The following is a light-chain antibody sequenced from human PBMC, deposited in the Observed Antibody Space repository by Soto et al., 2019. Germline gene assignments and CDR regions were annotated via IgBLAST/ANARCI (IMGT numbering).Light chain of an antibody. CDR3: SSYTSSSTLVV. J-gene: IGLJ2*01. CDR1: RSDVGGYNY. Sequence: QSALTQPASVSGSPGQSITISCTGTRSDVGGYNYVSWYQQHPGKAPKLMIYEVSNRPSGVSNRFSGSKSGNTASLTISGLEAEDEADYYGSSYTSSSTLVVFCGGTKLPVL. CDR2: EVS. V-gene: IGLV2-14*01.